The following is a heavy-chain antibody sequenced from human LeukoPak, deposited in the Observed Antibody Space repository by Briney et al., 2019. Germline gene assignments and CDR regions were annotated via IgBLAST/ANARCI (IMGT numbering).Heavy chain of an antibody. CDR1: GGSINSYY. V-gene: IGHV4-59*01. CDR2: IYNSGIT. CDR3: ARGRRPYYFDY. J-gene: IGHJ4*02. Sequence: PSETLSLTCTVSGGSINSYYWSWIRQPPGKGLDWVGYIYNSGITNYNPSLESRVTMSIDTSKNQFSLKVRSVTAADTAVYYCARGRRPYYFDYWGQGTLVTVSS.